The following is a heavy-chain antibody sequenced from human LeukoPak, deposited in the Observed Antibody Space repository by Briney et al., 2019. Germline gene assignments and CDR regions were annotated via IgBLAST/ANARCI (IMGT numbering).Heavy chain of an antibody. D-gene: IGHD6-13*01. CDR1: GGSISSYY. CDR3: ARGAYTSSSWYDGYYYMDV. CDR2: MYYSGST. V-gene: IGHV4-59*01. Sequence: PSETLSLTCTVSGGSISSYYWSWIRQPPGKGLGWIGYMYYSGSTNYYPSLKSRVTISVDTSKHQFSLKLSSVTAADTAVYYCARGAYTSSSWYDGYYYMDVWGKGTTVTVSS. J-gene: IGHJ6*03.